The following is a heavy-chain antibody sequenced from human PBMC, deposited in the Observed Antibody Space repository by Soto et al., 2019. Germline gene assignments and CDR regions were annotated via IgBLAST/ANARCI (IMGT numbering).Heavy chain of an antibody. J-gene: IGHJ6*02. CDR2: ISASGGST. D-gene: IGHD2-15*01. Sequence: EVQLLESGGGLVQPGGSLRLSCAASGFTFSSYAMSWVRQAPGKGLEWVSAISASGGSTYYADSVKGRFTISRDNSKNTRYLQMNSLRAEDTAVYYCACSRGAYYYYGMDVWGQGTTVTVSS. CDR1: GFTFSSYA. V-gene: IGHV3-23*01. CDR3: ACSRGAYYYYGMDV.